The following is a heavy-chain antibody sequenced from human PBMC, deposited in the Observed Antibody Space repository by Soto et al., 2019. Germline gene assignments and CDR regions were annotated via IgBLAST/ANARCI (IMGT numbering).Heavy chain of an antibody. J-gene: IGHJ4*02. D-gene: IGHD3-10*01. Sequence: GGSLRLSCAASGFTFSSYAMHWVRQAPGKGLEWVAVISYDGSNKYYADSVKGRFTISRDNSKNTLYLQMNSLRAEDTAVYDCPREGITPDPLWSGEPKYYFDYWGQGTLVTVSS. CDR3: PREGITPDPLWSGEPKYYFDY. CDR1: GFTFSSYA. CDR2: ISYDGSNK. V-gene: IGHV3-30-3*01.